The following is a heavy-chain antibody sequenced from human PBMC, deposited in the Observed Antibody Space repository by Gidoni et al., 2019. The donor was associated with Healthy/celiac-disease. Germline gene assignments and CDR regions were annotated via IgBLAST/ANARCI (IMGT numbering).Heavy chain of an antibody. Sequence: QVQLQQWGAGLLKPSETLSLTCAVYGGSFRGYYWSWIRQPPGKGLEWIGEINHSGSTNDNPSLKSRVTISVDTSKNQFSLKLSSVTAADTAVYYCAALGYCSSTSCQALDAFDIWGQGTMVTVSS. V-gene: IGHV4-34*01. J-gene: IGHJ3*02. D-gene: IGHD2-2*01. CDR2: INHSGST. CDR3: AALGYCSSTSCQALDAFDI. CDR1: GGSFRGYY.